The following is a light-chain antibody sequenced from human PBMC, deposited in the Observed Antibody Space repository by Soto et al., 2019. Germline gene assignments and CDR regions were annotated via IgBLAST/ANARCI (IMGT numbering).Light chain of an antibody. V-gene: IGLV1-40*01. J-gene: IGLJ1*01. CDR3: QSYDSSLSGSNV. CDR1: SSNIGAVYD. CDR2: GNS. Sequence: QSVLTQPPSVSGAPGQRVTISCTGSSSNIGAVYDVHWYQQLPGTAPKPLIYGNSNRPSGVPDLFSGSKSGTSASLAITGLQPEDEADYYCQSYDSSLSGSNVFGTGTKVTVL.